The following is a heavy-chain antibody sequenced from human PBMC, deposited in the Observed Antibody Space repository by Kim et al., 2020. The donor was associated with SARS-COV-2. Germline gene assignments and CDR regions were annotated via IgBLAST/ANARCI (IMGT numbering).Heavy chain of an antibody. Sequence: ADSVKGRFTISRDNAKNSLYLQMNSLRAEDTAVYYCARAGGTHYYYGMDVWGQGTTVTVSS. D-gene: IGHD2-15*01. J-gene: IGHJ6*02. CDR3: ARAGGTHYYYGMDV. V-gene: IGHV3-48*03.